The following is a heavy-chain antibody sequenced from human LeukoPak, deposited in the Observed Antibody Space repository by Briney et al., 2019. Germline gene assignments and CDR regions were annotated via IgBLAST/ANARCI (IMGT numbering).Heavy chain of an antibody. D-gene: IGHD6-19*01. CDR2: ISYDGSNK. Sequence: GGSLRLSCAASGFTFSSYGMRWVRQAPGKGLEWVAVISYDGSNKYYADSVKGRFTISRDNSKNTLSLQMNSLRPEDTAVYYCAKDSDSSGWNYFDYWGQGTLLTVSS. CDR1: GFTFSSYG. J-gene: IGHJ4*02. V-gene: IGHV3-30*18. CDR3: AKDSDSSGWNYFDY.